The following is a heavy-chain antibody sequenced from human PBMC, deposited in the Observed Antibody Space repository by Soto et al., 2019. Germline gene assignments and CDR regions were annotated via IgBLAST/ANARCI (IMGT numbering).Heavy chain of an antibody. V-gene: IGHV4-31*03. CDR1: GGSITTGGYY. CDR3: ARIKCGGGSCYSWSLAY. CDR2: RYYSEST. Sequence: SETLSLTCTVSGGSITTGGYYWSWIRQLPGKGLEWIGHRYYSESTYYNPSLKSRVSISLDTSKTQFSLKLSFVTAADTAMYYCARIKCGGGSCYSWSLAYWGQGTPVTVSS. J-gene: IGHJ4*02. D-gene: IGHD2-15*01.